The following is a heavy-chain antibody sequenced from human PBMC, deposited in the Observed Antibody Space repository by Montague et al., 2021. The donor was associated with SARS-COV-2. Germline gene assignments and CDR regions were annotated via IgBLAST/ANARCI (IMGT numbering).Heavy chain of an antibody. CDR3: ARDPRGVLAATIYNWFDP. J-gene: IGHJ5*02. Sequence: SETLSLTCTVSGGSISSSSYYWGWIRQPPGKGLEWIGSIYYSGSTYYNPSLKSRVTISVDTSKNQFSLKLSSVTAADTAVYYCARDPRGVLAATIYNWFDPWGQGTLVTVSS. CDR2: IYYSGST. CDR1: GGSISSSSYY. D-gene: IGHD2-15*01. V-gene: IGHV4-39*07.